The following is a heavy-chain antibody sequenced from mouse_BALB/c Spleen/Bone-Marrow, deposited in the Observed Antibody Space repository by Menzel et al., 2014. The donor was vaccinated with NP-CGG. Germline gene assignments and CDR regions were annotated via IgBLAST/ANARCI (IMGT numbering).Heavy chain of an antibody. J-gene: IGHJ3*01. CDR3: AREARTTGRFAY. CDR2: IHYSGTT. V-gene: IGHV3-1*02. Sequence: EVKLMESGPVLVKPSQSLSLTCTVTAYSITSGYGWHWIRQFPGNKLEWMGYIHYSGTTHYNPSLKSRISITRDTSKNQFFLHLNYVTTEDTATYNCAREARTTGRFAYWGQGTLVTVSA. CDR1: AYSITSGYG. D-gene: IGHD1-1*01.